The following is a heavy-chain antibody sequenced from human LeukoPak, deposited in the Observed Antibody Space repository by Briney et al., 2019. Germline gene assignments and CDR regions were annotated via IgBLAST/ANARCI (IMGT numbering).Heavy chain of an antibody. CDR1: GGSISSYY. Sequence: SETLSLTCTVSGGSISSYYWSWIRQPAGKGLEWIGRIYTSGSTNYNPSLKSRVTMSVDTSKNQFSLKLSSVNAADKAVYYCARAVVVLAAIGEAYYYYMDVWGKGTTVTVSS. D-gene: IGHD2-2*02. CDR3: ARAVVVLAAIGEAYYYYMDV. V-gene: IGHV4-4*07. J-gene: IGHJ6*03. CDR2: IYTSGST.